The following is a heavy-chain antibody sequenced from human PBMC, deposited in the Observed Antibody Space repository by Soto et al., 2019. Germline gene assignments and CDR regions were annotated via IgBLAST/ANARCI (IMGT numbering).Heavy chain of an antibody. V-gene: IGHV3-30*18. CDR2: ISYDGTDK. CDR3: VKERYAQLWLEDYGMDV. Sequence: QVQLVESGGGVVQPGRSLRLSCAASGFTFSSYGIHWVRQAPGKGLEWVALISYDGTDKYYADSVKGRFTISRDNSKNKLYLQMSSLGPEGTAVYYWVKERYAQLWLEDYGMDVWGQGTTVTVSS. D-gene: IGHD5-18*01. CDR1: GFTFSSYG. J-gene: IGHJ6*02.